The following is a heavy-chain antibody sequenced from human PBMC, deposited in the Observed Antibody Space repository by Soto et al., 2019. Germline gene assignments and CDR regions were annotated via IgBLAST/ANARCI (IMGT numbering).Heavy chain of an antibody. V-gene: IGHV4-30-2*01. J-gene: IGHJ5*02. CDR2: IYHSGST. CDR3: ARAHPARYCSGGSCYSNWFDP. Sequence: SETLSLTCAVSGGSISSGGYSWSWIRQPPGKGLEWIGYIYHSGSTYYNPSLKSRVTIPVDRSKNQFSLKLSSVTAADTAVYYCARAHPARYCSGGSCYSNWFDPWGQGTLVTVSS. CDR1: GGSISSGGYS. D-gene: IGHD2-15*01.